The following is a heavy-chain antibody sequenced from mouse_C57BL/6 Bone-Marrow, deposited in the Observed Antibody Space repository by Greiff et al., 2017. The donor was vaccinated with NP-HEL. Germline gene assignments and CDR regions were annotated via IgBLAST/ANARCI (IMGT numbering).Heavy chain of an antibody. V-gene: IGHV14-3*01. CDR3: ARRYYAGY. Sequence: EVMLVESVAELVRPGASVKLSCTASGFNFKNTYMHWVKQRPEQGLEWIGRIDPANGNTKYAPKFQGKATITADTSSNTAYLQLSSLTSEDTAIYYCARRYYAGYWGPGTTLTVSS. J-gene: IGHJ2*01. D-gene: IGHD1-1*02. CDR2: IDPANGNT. CDR1: GFNFKNTY.